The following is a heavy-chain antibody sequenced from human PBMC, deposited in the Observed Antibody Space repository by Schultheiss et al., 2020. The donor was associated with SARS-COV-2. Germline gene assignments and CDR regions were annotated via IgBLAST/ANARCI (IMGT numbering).Heavy chain of an antibody. D-gene: IGHD6-19*01. CDR1: GFTFSDYY. Sequence: GGSLRLSCAASGFTFSDYYMSWIRQAPGKGLEWVAVIWYDGSNKYYGDSVKGRFTISRDNSRNTLYLQMHILRPEDTAVYYCAKGAVAGDDAFDLWGQGTLVTVSS. CDR3: AKGAVAGDDAFDL. V-gene: IGHV3-33*08. CDR2: IWYDGSNK. J-gene: IGHJ3*01.